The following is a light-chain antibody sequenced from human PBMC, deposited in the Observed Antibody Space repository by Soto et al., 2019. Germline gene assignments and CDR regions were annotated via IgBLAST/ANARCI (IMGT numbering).Light chain of an antibody. V-gene: IGKV1-5*01. CDR2: DAS. CDR3: QQYNSYPWT. J-gene: IGKJ1*01. Sequence: EIGMTQSPSTLSASVGDRVTISCRASQSISSWLAWYQQKPGKAPKLLIYDASSLESGVPSRFSGSRSGTEFTLTISSLQPDDVATYYCQQYNSYPWTFGQGTKVEIK. CDR1: QSISSW.